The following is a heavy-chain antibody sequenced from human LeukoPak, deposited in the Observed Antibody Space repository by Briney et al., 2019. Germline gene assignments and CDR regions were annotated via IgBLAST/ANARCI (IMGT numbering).Heavy chain of an antibody. CDR3: ARLVEMATILDY. D-gene: IGHD5-24*01. CDR2: IYYSGST. J-gene: IGHJ4*02. V-gene: IGHV4-59*01. CDR1: GGSISSYY. Sequence: SETLSLTCTVSGGSISSYYWRWIRQPPGKGLEWIGYIYYSGSTNYNPSLKSRVTISVDTSKNQFSLKLSSVTAADTAVYYCARLVEMATILDYWGQGTLVTVSS.